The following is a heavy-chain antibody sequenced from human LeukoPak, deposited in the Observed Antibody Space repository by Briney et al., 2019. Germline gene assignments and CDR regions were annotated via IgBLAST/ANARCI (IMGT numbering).Heavy chain of an antibody. J-gene: IGHJ4*02. Sequence: GESLKISCKGSGYNFTNYWIAWVRQMPGKGLEWIGIIYPGDFDTRYSPSFQGQVTISADKSISTAYLQWSSLKASDTAMYYCARSSSAAADNFDYWGQGTLVTVSS. V-gene: IGHV5-51*01. CDR2: IYPGDFDT. D-gene: IGHD6-13*01. CDR3: ARSSSAAADNFDY. CDR1: GYNFTNYW.